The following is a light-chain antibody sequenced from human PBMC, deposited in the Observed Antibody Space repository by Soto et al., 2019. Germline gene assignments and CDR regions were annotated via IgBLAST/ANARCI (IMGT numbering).Light chain of an antibody. CDR1: NSDIGDYRY. CDR3: CSYAGSSTNVV. Sequence: QSVLTQPASVSGSPGQSITISCTGTNSDIGDYRYVSWYQQHPGKAPKLIIYEVSNRPSGVSSRFSGSKSGNTASLTISGLQADDEADYYCCSYAGSSTNVVFGGGTKLTVL. V-gene: IGLV2-14*01. J-gene: IGLJ2*01. CDR2: EVS.